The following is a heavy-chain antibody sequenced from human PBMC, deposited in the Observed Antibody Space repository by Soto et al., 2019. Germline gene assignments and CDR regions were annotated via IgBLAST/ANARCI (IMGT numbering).Heavy chain of an antibody. V-gene: IGHV1-2*04. CDR2: INPNSGGT. J-gene: IGHJ4*02. CDR3: ARGHVVATTSSILPFDY. CDR1: GYTFTGYY. D-gene: IGHD5-12*01. Sequence: EASVKVSCKASGYTFTGYYMHWVRQAPGQGLEWMGWINPNSGGTNYAQKFQGWVTMTRDTSISTAYMELSRLRSDDTAVYYCARGHVVATTSSILPFDYWGQGTLVTVSS.